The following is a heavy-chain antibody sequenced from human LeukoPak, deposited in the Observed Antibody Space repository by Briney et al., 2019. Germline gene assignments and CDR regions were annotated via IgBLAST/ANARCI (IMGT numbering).Heavy chain of an antibody. CDR2: MNPNSGNT. CDR1: GYTFTSYD. Sequence: GASVKVSCKASGYTFTSYDINWVRQATGQGLEWMGWMNPNSGNTGYAQKFQGRVTITRNTSISTAYMELSRLRSDDTAVYYCARAIRGYDILTGYSYYFDYWGQGTLVTVSS. CDR3: ARAIRGYDILTGYSYYFDY. V-gene: IGHV1-8*03. J-gene: IGHJ4*02. D-gene: IGHD3-9*01.